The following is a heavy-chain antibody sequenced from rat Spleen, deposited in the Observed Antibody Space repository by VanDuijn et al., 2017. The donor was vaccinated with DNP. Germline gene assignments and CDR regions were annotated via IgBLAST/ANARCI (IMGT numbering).Heavy chain of an antibody. CDR2: ISHDGGYT. CDR3: ATHDWDY. CDR1: GFTFSDYN. V-gene: IGHV5-20*01. Sequence: EVQLVESGGALVQPGRSLKLSCAASGFTFSDYNMAWVRQAPTKGLEWVASISHDGGYTYYRDSVKGRFTISRDYAKSSLYLQMNSLRSEDTATYYCATHDWDYWGQGVMVTVSS. J-gene: IGHJ2*01. D-gene: IGHD1-7*01.